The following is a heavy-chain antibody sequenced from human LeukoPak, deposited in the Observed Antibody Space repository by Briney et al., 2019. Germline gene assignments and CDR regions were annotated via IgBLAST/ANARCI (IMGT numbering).Heavy chain of an antibody. Sequence: GGSLRLSCAASGSTFDDYAMHWVRQAPGKGLEWVSLISADGVSTYYADSVKGRFTISRDNRKKSLYLQMNSLRSEDTALYYCAKGTGYWGQGSQVTVSS. CDR2: ISADGVST. CDR1: GSTFDDYA. CDR3: AKGTGY. J-gene: IGHJ4*02. V-gene: IGHV3-43*02.